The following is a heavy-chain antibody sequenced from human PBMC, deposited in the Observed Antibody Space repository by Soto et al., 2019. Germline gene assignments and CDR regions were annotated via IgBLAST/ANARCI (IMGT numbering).Heavy chain of an antibody. CDR2: IWYDGSNK. D-gene: IGHD2-15*01. J-gene: IGHJ5*02. V-gene: IGHV3-33*01. CDR3: AREPSGYCSGGSCYSGWFDP. Sequence: QVQLVESGGGVVQPGRSLRLSCAASGFIFSSYGMHWVRQAPGKGLEWVAVIWYDGSNKYYADSVKGRFTISRDNSKNTLYLQMNSLRAEDTAVYYCAREPSGYCSGGSCYSGWFDPWGQGTLVTVSS. CDR1: GFIFSSYG.